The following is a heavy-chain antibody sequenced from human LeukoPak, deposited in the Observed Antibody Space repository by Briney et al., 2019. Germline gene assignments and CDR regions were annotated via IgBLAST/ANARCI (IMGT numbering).Heavy chain of an antibody. D-gene: IGHD2/OR15-2a*01. CDR1: GFTFSHYG. Sequence: SGGSLRLACETSGFTFSHYGIHWVRQVPGMGLEWVAFIKYDGSKIYYAESVQGRFTISRDNSKNNLFLQMTRMRPQDTAVYYCATDGIPSATALANWGQGTVVTVSS. J-gene: IGHJ4*02. CDR2: IKYDGSKI. V-gene: IGHV3-30*02. CDR3: ATDGIPSATALAN.